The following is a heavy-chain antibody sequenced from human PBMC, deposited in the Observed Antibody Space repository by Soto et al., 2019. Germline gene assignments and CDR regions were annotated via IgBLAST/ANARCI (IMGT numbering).Heavy chain of an antibody. CDR2: ISSSGTYI. Sequence: PGGSLRLSCEASGFTFNDYSMDWVRQAPEKGLEWVSSISSSGTYIYYADSVKGRFAIPRDNANNVMYLQMDTLRAEDTAVYYCVRAGHVFDVHYYGMDLWGQGTTVTVSS. CDR3: VRAGHVFDVHYYGMDL. J-gene: IGHJ6*02. D-gene: IGHD3-10*01. V-gene: IGHV3-21*01. CDR1: GFTFNDYS.